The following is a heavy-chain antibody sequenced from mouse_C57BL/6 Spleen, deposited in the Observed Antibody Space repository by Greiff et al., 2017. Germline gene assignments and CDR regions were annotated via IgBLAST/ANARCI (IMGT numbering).Heavy chain of an antibody. J-gene: IGHJ4*01. CDR1: GFTFSDYY. V-gene: IGHV5-16*01. D-gene: IGHD3-2*02. CDR2: INYDGSST. Sequence: EVLLVESEGGLVQPGSSVKLSCTASGFTFSDYYMAWVRQVPEKGLEWVANINYDGSSTYYLDSLKSRFIISRDNAKNILYLQMSSLKAEDPAAYYCAREGGSSGYAMDYWGQGTSVTVSS. CDR3: AREGGSSGYAMDY.